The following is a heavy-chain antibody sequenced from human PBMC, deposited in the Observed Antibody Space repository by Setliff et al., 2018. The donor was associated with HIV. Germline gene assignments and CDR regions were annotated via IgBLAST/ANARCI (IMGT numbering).Heavy chain of an antibody. CDR3: ARASTMIVVVIKGFDI. J-gene: IGHJ3*02. CDR1: GGSISNYY. V-gene: IGHV4-4*08. CDR2: IYPIGSPDFPSGNT. D-gene: IGHD3-22*01. Sequence: SETLSLTCTVSGGSISNYYWSWIRQPPGKGLEWIGYIYPIGSPDFPSGNTVYNPSFRSRVTLSLDTSKNQFSLKLTSVTAADAAVYYCARASTMIVVVIKGFDIWGQGTMVTVSS.